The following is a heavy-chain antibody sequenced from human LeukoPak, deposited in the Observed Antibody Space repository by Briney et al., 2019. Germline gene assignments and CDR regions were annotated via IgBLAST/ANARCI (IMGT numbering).Heavy chain of an antibody. Sequence: GGSLRLSCAASGFIFSSYVMTWVRQAPGKGLEWVSAISGSGGTTNYADSVKGRFTISRDNSKNTVYLQMNSLRAEDTAVYVCAIGASCGGDCYSSFDYWGQGTLVTVSS. CDR3: AIGASCGGDCYSSFDY. D-gene: IGHD2-21*02. J-gene: IGHJ4*02. V-gene: IGHV3-23*01. CDR1: GFIFSSYV. CDR2: ISGSGGTT.